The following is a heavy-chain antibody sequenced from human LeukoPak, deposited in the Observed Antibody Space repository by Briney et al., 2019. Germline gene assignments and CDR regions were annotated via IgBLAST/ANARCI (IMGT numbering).Heavy chain of an antibody. CDR3: ASSPANGTPQFASSSWSFDY. J-gene: IGHJ4*02. D-gene: IGHD6-13*01. Sequence: APVKVSCKASGYTFTGYYMHWVRQAPGQGLEWMGWINPNSGGTNYAQKFQGRVTMTRDTSISTAYMELSRLRSDDTAVYYCASSPANGTPQFASSSWSFDYWGQGTLVTVSS. V-gene: IGHV1-2*02. CDR1: GYTFTGYY. CDR2: INPNSGGT.